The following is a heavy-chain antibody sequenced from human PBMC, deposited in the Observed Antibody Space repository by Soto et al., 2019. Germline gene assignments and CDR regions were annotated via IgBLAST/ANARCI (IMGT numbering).Heavy chain of an antibody. CDR2: TYYRSKWYY. D-gene: IGHD1-26*01. CDR3: ARGEQYSGRIFDY. V-gene: IGHV6-1*01. Sequence: SQTLSLTCAISGDSVSSNSAGWSWVRQSPSRGLEWLGRTYYRSKWYYEYAVSVRGRITINPDTSKNQYSLQLNSVTPEDTAVYFCARGEQYSGRIFDYWGQGTLVTVSS. CDR1: GDSVSSNSAG. J-gene: IGHJ4*01.